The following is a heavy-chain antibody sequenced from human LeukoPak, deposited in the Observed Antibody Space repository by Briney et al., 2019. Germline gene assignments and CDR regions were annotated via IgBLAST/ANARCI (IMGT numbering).Heavy chain of an antibody. CDR1: GGSFSGYY. CDR2: INHSGST. CDR3: ATLPGYGDYPDY. V-gene: IGHV4-34*01. J-gene: IGHJ4*02. D-gene: IGHD4/OR15-4a*01. Sequence: SETLSLTCAVYGGSFSGYYWSWIRQPPGKGLEWIGEINHSGSTNYNPSLKSRVTISVDTSKNQFSLKLSSVTAADTAVYYCATLPGYGDYPDYWGQGTLVTVSS.